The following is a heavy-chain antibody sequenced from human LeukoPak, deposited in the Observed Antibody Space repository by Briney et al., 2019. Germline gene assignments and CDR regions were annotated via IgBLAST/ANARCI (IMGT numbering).Heavy chain of an antibody. V-gene: IGHV3-9*01. D-gene: IGHD3-22*01. Sequence: GGSLRLSCAASGFTFDDYAMHWVRQAPGKGLEWVSGISWNSGSIGYADSVKGRFTISRDNAKNSLYLQMNSLRAEDTALYYCAKDRSPNYYDSSGYYYYWVAFDIWGQGTMVTVSS. CDR1: GFTFDDYA. CDR2: ISWNSGSI. CDR3: AKDRSPNYYDSSGYYYYWVAFDI. J-gene: IGHJ3*02.